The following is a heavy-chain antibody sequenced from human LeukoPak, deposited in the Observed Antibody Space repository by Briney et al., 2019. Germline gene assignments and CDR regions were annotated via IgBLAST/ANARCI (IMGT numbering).Heavy chain of an antibody. D-gene: IGHD1-1*01. Sequence: GGSLRLSCAASGFTFSSYWMSWVRQAPGKGLEWVSSLSGSGGSTYYTDSVKGRFTISRDKSKNTLYLQMNSLRAEDTAVYYCAKNGPAAGTYYFDYWGQGTLVTVSS. V-gene: IGHV3-23*01. CDR1: GFTFSSYW. CDR3: AKNGPAAGTYYFDY. CDR2: LSGSGGST. J-gene: IGHJ4*02.